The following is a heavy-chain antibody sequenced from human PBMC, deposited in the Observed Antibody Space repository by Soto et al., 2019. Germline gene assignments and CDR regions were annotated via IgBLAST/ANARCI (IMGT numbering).Heavy chain of an antibody. Sequence: ASVKVSCKASGYSITSYTMHWVHQAPGQNLEWMGWVNTGNGNTRSAQRFQGRVTITSDTSATTAYMELSSLRSEDTAVYYCARGRWTQTTADYYLAYWGQGTLVTVSS. V-gene: IGHV1-3*04. CDR3: ARGRWTQTTADYYLAY. CDR2: VNTGNGNT. CDR1: GYSITSYT. D-gene: IGHD1-1*01. J-gene: IGHJ4*02.